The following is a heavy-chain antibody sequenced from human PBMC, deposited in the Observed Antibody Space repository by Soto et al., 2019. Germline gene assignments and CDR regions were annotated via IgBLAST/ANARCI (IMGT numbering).Heavy chain of an antibody. CDR1: GFTFSTYW. Sequence: EVQLVESGGGLVQPGGSLRLSCAASGFTFSTYWMSWVRQAPGKGLEWVANRNQYGSEKYYVDSVKRRFTISRDKVKNALYMEMNNLRAEDTAVYYCGRAATYYDFWSGYQHFQHWGQGTLVTVSS. CDR3: GRAATYYDFWSGYQHFQH. V-gene: IGHV3-7*01. J-gene: IGHJ1*01. D-gene: IGHD3-3*01. CDR2: RNQYGSEK.